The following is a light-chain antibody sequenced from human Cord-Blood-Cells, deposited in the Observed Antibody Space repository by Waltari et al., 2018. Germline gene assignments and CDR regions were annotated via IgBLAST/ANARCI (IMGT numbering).Light chain of an antibody. J-gene: IGKJ3*01. CDR3: RQYDNLPLT. CDR1: RDISNY. V-gene: IGKV1-33*01. Sequence: DIQMTQPPSSLSASVGDKVTITCQPRRDISNYLNWYQQKPGKAPKRLIYDASNLETGVPSRFSGSGSGTEFTVTISSLQPEDIATYDWRQYDNLPLTFGPGTKVEIE. CDR2: DAS.